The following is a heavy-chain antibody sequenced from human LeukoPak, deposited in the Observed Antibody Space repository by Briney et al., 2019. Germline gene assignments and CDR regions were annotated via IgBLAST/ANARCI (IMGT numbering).Heavy chain of an antibody. CDR1: GGTFGSYA. CDR2: IIPIFGTA. Sequence: SVKVSCKASGGTFGSYAISWMRQAPGQGLEWMGGIIPIFGTANYAQKFQGRVTITADESTSTAYMELSSLRSEDTAVYYCARARPRRGYSYGYLGYWGQGTLVTVSS. D-gene: IGHD5-18*01. V-gene: IGHV1-69*01. J-gene: IGHJ4*02. CDR3: ARARPRRGYSYGYLGY.